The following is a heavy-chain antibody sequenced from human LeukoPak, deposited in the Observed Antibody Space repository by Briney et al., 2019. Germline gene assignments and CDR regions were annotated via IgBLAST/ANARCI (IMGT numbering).Heavy chain of an antibody. Sequence: GGSLRLSCAASGFTFSSYWMSWVRQAPGKGLEWVANIKQDGSEKYYVDSVKGRFTISRDNAKNSLYLQMNSLRAEDTAVYYCARGQGIAVAGGLHYYYMDVWGKGTTVTVSS. CDR2: IKQDGSEK. CDR3: ARGQGIAVAGGLHYYYMDV. CDR1: GFTFSSYW. V-gene: IGHV3-7*01. D-gene: IGHD6-19*01. J-gene: IGHJ6*03.